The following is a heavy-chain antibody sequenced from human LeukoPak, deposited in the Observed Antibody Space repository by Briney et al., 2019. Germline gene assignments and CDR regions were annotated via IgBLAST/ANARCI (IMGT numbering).Heavy chain of an antibody. CDR2: ISYDGSNK. Sequence: GGSLRLSCAASGFTFRNYAMHWVRQAPGKGLEWVAVISYDGSNKYYADSVKGRFPISRDNSKNTLYLQMNSLRAEDTAMYYCAREEYGAHYFDYWGQGTLVTVSS. D-gene: IGHD4-17*01. CDR3: AREEYGAHYFDY. J-gene: IGHJ4*02. CDR1: GFTFRNYA. V-gene: IGHV3-30-3*01.